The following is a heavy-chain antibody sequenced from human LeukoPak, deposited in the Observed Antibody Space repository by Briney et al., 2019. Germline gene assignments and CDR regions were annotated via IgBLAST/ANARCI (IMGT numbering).Heavy chain of an antibody. CDR3: ARGVIRGIDAFDI. CDR2: SYSGGST. V-gene: IGHV3-66*02. D-gene: IGHD3-10*01. J-gene: IGHJ3*02. CDR1: GLTVSSNY. Sequence: GGSLRLSCAASGLTVSSNYISWVRQAPGKGLECVSVSYSGGSTDYADSVKGRFTISRDNSKNTLYLQMNSLRTEDTAVYYCARGVIRGIDAFDIWGQGTMVTVSS.